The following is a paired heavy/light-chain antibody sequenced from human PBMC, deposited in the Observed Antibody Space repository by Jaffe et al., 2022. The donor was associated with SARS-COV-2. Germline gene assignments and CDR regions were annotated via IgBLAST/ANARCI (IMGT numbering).Light chain of an antibody. CDR1: NIGSKS. J-gene: IGLJ3*02. CDR3: QVWDSSSDSWV. Sequence: SYVLTQPPSVSVAPGQTARITCGGNNIGSKSVHWYQQKPGQAPVLVVYDDSDRPSGIPERFSGSNSGNTATLTISRVEAGDEADYYCQVWDSSSDSWVFGGGTKLTVL. V-gene: IGLV3-21*02. CDR2: DDS.
Heavy chain of an antibody. J-gene: IGHJ5*02. CDR2: ISSSGSTI. CDR3: ARAGGYSGYDFVEVDGWFDP. D-gene: IGHD5-12*01. V-gene: IGHV3-11*01. Sequence: QVQLVESGGGLVKPGGSLRLSCAASGFTFSDYYMSWIRQAPGKGLEWVSYISSSGSTIYYADSVKGRFTISRDNAKNSLYLQMNSLRAEDTAVYYCARAGGYSGYDFVEVDGWFDPWGQGTLVTVSS. CDR1: GFTFSDYY.